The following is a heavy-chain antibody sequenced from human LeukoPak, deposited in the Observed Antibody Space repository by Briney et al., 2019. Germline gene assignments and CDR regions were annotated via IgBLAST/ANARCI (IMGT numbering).Heavy chain of an antibody. Sequence: GGSLRLSCAASGFTFSSYAMSWVRQAPGKGLEWVSAISADASSTYYADSVKGPITISRDNSKNTLFLQMNSLRAEDTAVYYCARGAYGDYVYWGQGTLVTVSS. D-gene: IGHD4-17*01. V-gene: IGHV3-23*01. CDR3: ARGAYGDYVY. CDR2: ISADASST. CDR1: GFTFSSYA. J-gene: IGHJ4*02.